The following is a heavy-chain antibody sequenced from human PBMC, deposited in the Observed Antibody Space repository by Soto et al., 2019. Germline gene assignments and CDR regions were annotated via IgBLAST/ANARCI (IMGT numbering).Heavy chain of an antibody. Sequence: GGSLRLSCSFTFSMYSMNWVRQAPGKGLEWVAYISSGGDYIKYADSVKGRFTISRDNAKNSVSLQMNSLRVDDTVIYFCTRDQGGSYDSWFDPWGQGTLVTVSS. V-gene: IGHV3-21*01. J-gene: IGHJ5*02. CDR2: ISSGGDYI. CDR1: FTFSMYS. CDR3: TRDQGGSYDSWFDP. D-gene: IGHD1-26*01.